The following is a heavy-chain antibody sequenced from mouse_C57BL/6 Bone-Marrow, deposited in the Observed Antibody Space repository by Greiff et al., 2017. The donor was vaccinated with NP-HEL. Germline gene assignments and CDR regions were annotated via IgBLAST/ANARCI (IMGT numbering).Heavy chain of an antibody. CDR1: GYTFTSYW. Sequence: QVHVKQPGAELVKPGASVKLSCKASGYTFTSYWMHWVKQRPGQGLEWIGMIHPNSGSTNYNEKFKSKATLTVDKSSSTAYMQLSSLTSADSAVYYCARSPWFAYWGQGTLVTVSA. CDR2: IHPNSGST. V-gene: IGHV1-64*01. CDR3: ARSPWFAY. J-gene: IGHJ3*01.